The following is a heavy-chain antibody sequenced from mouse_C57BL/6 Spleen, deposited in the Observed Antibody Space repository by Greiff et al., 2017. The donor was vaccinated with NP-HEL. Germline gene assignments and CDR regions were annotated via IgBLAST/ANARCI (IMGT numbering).Heavy chain of an antibody. CDR3: AREDGYDSVG. CDR1: GYTFTSYG. D-gene: IGHD2-2*01. Sequence: QVQLQQSGAELARPGASVKLSCKASGYTFTSYGISWVKQRTGQGLEWIGEIYPRSGNTYYNEKFKGKATLTAAKSSSTAYMELRILTAEDSAVYCCAREDGYDSVGWGTGTTLTVSS. CDR2: IYPRSGNT. V-gene: IGHV1-81*01. J-gene: IGHJ2*01.